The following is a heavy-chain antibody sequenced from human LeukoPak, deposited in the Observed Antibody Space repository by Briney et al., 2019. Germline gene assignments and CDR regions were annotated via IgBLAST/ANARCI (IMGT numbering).Heavy chain of an antibody. CDR1: GFTFSSYY. Sequence: GGSLRLSCVASGFTFSSYYVSWVRQAPGKGLEWVSDIYSGGSTYYADSVEGRFTISRNNSKNTLYLQMNSMRAEDTAVYYCAKERWGEFGDPSFDYWGQGTLVTVSS. CDR2: IYSGGST. V-gene: IGHV3-53*01. J-gene: IGHJ4*02. CDR3: AKERWGEFGDPSFDY. D-gene: IGHD3-10*01.